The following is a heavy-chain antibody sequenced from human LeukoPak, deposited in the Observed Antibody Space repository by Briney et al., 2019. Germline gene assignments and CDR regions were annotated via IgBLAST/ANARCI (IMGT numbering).Heavy chain of an antibody. J-gene: IGHJ4*02. Sequence: SQTLSLTCAVSGGSISSGGYSWSWIRQPPGKGLEWIGYIYHSGSTYYNPSLKSRVTISVDRSKNQFSLKLSSVTAADTAVYYCARGTYYGDYYFDYWGQGTPVTVSS. CDR3: ARGTYYGDYYFDY. V-gene: IGHV4-30-2*01. CDR1: GGSISSGGYS. CDR2: IYHSGST. D-gene: IGHD4-17*01.